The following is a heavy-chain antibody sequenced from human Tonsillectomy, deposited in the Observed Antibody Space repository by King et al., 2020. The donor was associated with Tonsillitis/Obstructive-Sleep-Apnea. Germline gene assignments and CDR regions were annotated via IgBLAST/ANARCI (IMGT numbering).Heavy chain of an antibody. D-gene: IGHD2-2*02. V-gene: IGHV4-59*01. CDR1: GGSISSYY. J-gene: IGHJ6*02. Sequence: QLQESGPGLVKPSETLSLTCTVSGGSISSYYWSWIRQPPGKGLEWIGYIYYSGSTNYNPSLKSRVTISVDTSKNQFSLKLSSVTAADTAVYYCARGDIVVVPAAIRGVSYYYYGMDVWGQGTTVTVSS. CDR3: ARGDIVVVPAAIRGVSYYYYGMDV. CDR2: IYYSGST.